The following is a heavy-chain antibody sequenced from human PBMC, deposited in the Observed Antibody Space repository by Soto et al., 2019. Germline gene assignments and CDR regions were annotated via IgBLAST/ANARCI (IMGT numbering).Heavy chain of an antibody. Sequence: QVQLVQSGAEVKKPGASVKVSCRASGYTFTGYCMHWVRQAPGQGLEWMGWINPNSGATKYAQKFQGRVTLSRNTSIRTAYMELSGLRSDDTAVYYCARGGGTILAPLPWGQGTLVTVSS. D-gene: IGHD3-3*01. CDR2: INPNSGAT. J-gene: IGHJ5*02. V-gene: IGHV1-2*02. CDR3: ARGGGTILAPLP. CDR1: GYTFTGYC.